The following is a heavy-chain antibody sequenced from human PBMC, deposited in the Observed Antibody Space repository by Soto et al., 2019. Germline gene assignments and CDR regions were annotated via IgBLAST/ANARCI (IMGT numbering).Heavy chain of an antibody. D-gene: IGHD3-10*01. V-gene: IGHV3-74*01. CDR2: MNEDGGTT. Sequence: GGSLRHACAASGFTFSSIWMHWVRQAPGKGLVWVSRMNEDGGTTDYADSVKGRFTISRDNAKNTLYLQMNSLRVEDTAVYYCASDLSGRADVWGQGTPVTVYS. J-gene: IGHJ6*02. CDR3: ASDLSGRADV. CDR1: GFTFSSIW.